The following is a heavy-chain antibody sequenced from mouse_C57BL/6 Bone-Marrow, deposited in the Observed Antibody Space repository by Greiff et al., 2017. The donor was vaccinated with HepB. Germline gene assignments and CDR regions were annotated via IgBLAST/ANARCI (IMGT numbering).Heavy chain of an antibody. D-gene: IGHD1-1*01. V-gene: IGHV1-55*01. CDR1: GYTFTSYW. J-gene: IGHJ1*03. CDR2: IYPGSGST. Sequence: QVQLQQPGAELVKPGASVKMSCKASGYTFTSYWITWVKQRPGQGLEWIGDIYPGSGSTNYNEKCKSKATLTVDTTSSTAYMKLSSLTSEDSAVYYCARRYYGSSWYFDVWGTGTTVTVSS. CDR3: ARRYYGSSWYFDV.